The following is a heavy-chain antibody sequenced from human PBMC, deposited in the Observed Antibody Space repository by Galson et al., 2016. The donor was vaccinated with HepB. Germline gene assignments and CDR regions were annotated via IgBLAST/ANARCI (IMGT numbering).Heavy chain of an antibody. CDR3: VQGSTAPAV. CDR2: ISRSGDST. V-gene: IGHV3-23*01. CDR1: GFTFSSYG. Sequence: SLRLSCAASGFTFSSYGMTWVRQAPGKGLEVVSSISRSGDSTDYADSVKGRFTTSRDNSKNTLSLQMNSLTADDTAIYYCVQGSTAPAVWGKGTTVTVSS. D-gene: IGHD2-2*01. J-gene: IGHJ6*04.